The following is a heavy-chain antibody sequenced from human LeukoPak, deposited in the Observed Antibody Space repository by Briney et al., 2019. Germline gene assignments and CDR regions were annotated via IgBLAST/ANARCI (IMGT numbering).Heavy chain of an antibody. CDR2: ISYDGSNK. CDR1: GFTFSSYG. Sequence: GGSLRLSCAASGFTFSSYGMHWVRQAPGKGLEWVAVISYDGSNKYYADSVKGRFTISRDNSKNTLYLQMNSLRAEDTAVYYCAKGLSSSSGYYWGQGTLVTVSS. V-gene: IGHV3-30*18. CDR3: AKGLSSSSGYY. D-gene: IGHD6-6*01. J-gene: IGHJ4*02.